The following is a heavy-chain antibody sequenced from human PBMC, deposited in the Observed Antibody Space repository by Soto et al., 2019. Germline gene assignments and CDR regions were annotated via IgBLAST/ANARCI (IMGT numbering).Heavy chain of an antibody. CDR2: MNPNSGNT. CDR1: GYTFTSSD. CDR3: ARGVWFDH. Sequence: QVQLVHSGAEVKKHGASVKVSCKASGYTFTSSDITWVRPSTGEGLWWMGWMNPNSGNTGYAQKFQGRVTMTRNTSLSTAYMELSSLRSEDTAVYYCARGVWFDHWGQGTLVTVSS. V-gene: IGHV1-8*01. J-gene: IGHJ5*02.